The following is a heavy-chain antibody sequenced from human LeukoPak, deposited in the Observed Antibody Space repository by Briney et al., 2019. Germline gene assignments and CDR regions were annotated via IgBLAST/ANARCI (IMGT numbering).Heavy chain of an antibody. CDR3: AKSNGYGLIDI. CDR2: IFYSGST. D-gene: IGHD3-10*01. Sequence: SETLSLTCTVSDDSITMYYWTWIRQPPGKGLEWIGNIFYSGSTYYSPSLKSRVTISLDTSRNQFSLKLNSVTAADTAVYYCAKSNGYGLIDIWGQGTMVTVSS. J-gene: IGHJ3*02. V-gene: IGHV4-59*12. CDR1: DDSITMYY.